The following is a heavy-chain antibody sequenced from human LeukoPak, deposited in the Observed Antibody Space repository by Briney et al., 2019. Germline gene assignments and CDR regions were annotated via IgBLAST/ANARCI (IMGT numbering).Heavy chain of an antibody. CDR1: GFTSSSYS. D-gene: IGHD2-2*01. V-gene: IGHV3-21*01. J-gene: IGHJ6*04. CDR3: ARICSSTSCDPPYDYYGMDV. CDR2: ISSSSSYI. Sequence: GGSLRLSCAASGFTSSSYSMNWVRQAPGKGLEWVSSISSSSSYIYYADSVKGRFTISRDNAKNSLYLQMNSLRAEDTAVYYCARICSSTSCDPPYDYYGMDVWGKGTTVTVSS.